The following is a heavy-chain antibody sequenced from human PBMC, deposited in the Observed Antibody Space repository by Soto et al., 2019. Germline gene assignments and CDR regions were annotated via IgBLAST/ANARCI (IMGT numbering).Heavy chain of an antibody. V-gene: IGHV1-3*01. D-gene: IGHD2-2*01. CDR1: GYTFTSYA. Sequence: ASGKVSCKASGYTFTSYAMHWVRQAPGQRLEWKGWINAGNGNTKYSQKFQGRVTITRDTSASTAYMELSSLRSEDTAVYYCARASSCSSTRCPFDYWGQGTLVTVSS. CDR3: ARASSCSSTRCPFDY. CDR2: INAGNGNT. J-gene: IGHJ4*02.